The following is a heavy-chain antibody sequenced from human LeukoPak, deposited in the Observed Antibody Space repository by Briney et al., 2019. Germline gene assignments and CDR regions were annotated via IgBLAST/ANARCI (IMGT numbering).Heavy chain of an antibody. D-gene: IGHD1-26*01. CDR1: GVSINDFY. CDR2: IYNSGST. CDR3: ARGECGSTLCGYYYYGLDV. V-gene: IGHV4-59*01. J-gene: IGHJ6*02. Sequence: SETLSLICTVSGVSINDFYWSWVRQSPGKGLEWIGYIYNSGSTNYNPSLKSRVTISVDTSKNQISLKLRSVTAADTAVYYCARGECGSTLCGYYYYGLDVWGQGTMVTVSS.